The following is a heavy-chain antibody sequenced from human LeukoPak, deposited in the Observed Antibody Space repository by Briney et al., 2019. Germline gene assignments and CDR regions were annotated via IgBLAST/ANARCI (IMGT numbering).Heavy chain of an antibody. J-gene: IGHJ3*02. CDR3: ARGQYYYDSSGYYPDAFDI. Sequence: ASVKVSCKASGYTFTSYAMHWVRQAPGQRLEWMGRINPNSGGTNYAQKFQGRVTMTRDTSISTAYMELSRLRSDDTAVYYCARGQYYYDSSGYYPDAFDIWGRGTMVTVSS. CDR1: GYTFTSYA. D-gene: IGHD3-22*01. V-gene: IGHV1-2*06. CDR2: INPNSGGT.